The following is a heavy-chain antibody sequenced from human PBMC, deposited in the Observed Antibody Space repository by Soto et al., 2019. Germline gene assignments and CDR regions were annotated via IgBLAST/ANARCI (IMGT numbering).Heavy chain of an antibody. D-gene: IGHD6-19*01. J-gene: IGHJ4*02. CDR3: ASRSSGWYFDY. V-gene: IGHV3-23*01. Sequence: PGGSLRLSCEASGFTFYDYAMTWVRQAPGKGLEWVSGISGSGASTYYADSVKGRFTISRDNSKNTLYLQINSLRAEDTAVYYCASRSSGWYFDYWGQGTLVTVSS. CDR1: GFTFYDYA. CDR2: ISGSGAST.